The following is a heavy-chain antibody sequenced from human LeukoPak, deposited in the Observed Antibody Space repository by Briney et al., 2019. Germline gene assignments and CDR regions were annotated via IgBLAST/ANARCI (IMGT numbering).Heavy chain of an antibody. CDR2: IKSKTDGGTT. Sequence: PGESLRLSCAASGFGFSAYEMNWVRQAPGKGLEWVGRIKSKTDGGTTDYAAPVKGRFTISRDDSKNTLYLQMNSLKTEDTAVYYCTTESGYSSGWYGFDYWGQGTLVTVSS. J-gene: IGHJ4*02. CDR1: GFGFSAYE. CDR3: TTESGYSSGWYGFDY. D-gene: IGHD6-19*01. V-gene: IGHV3-15*01.